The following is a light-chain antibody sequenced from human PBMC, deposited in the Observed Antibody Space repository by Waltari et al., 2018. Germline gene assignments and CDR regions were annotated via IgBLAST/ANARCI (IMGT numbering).Light chain of an antibody. V-gene: IGLV3-19*01. CDR2: GKN. CDR1: SLRYYY. Sequence: SSELTQDPVVSVALGQTVRITCQGESLRYYYANWYHQKPGKAPVLVMYGKNNRPSGIPDRFSGSYSGTTASLIITGAQAEDEGDYYCNYRDSRGHPLVFGTGTKVTVL. J-gene: IGLJ1*01. CDR3: NYRDSRGHPLV.